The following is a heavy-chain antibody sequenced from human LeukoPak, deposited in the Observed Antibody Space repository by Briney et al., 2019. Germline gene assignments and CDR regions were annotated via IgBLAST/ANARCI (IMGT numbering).Heavy chain of an antibody. CDR3: AKGPSGSYARPWYYFDY. CDR2: ISSSSSYI. Sequence: GALRLSCAASGFTFSSYSMNWVRQAPGKGLEWVSSISSSSSYIYYADSVKGRFTISRDNAKNSLYLQMNSLRAEDTAVYYCAKGPSGSYARPWYYFDYWGQGTLVTVSS. V-gene: IGHV3-21*04. J-gene: IGHJ4*02. CDR1: GFTFSSYS. D-gene: IGHD1-26*01.